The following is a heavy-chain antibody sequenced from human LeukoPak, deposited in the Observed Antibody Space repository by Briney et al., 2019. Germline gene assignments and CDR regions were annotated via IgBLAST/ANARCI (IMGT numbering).Heavy chain of an antibody. D-gene: IGHD4-4*01. CDR1: GYTFTSYD. CDR3: ARSLFSNHEDY. Sequence: GASVKVSCKASGYTFTSYDINWVRQATGQGLEWMGIINPSGGSTSYAQKFQGRVTMTRDTSTSTVYMELSSLRSEDTAVYYCARSLFSNHEDYWGQGTLVTVSS. CDR2: INPSGGST. V-gene: IGHV1-46*01. J-gene: IGHJ4*02.